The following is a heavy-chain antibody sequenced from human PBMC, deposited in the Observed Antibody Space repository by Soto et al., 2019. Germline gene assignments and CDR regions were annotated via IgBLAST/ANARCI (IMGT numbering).Heavy chain of an antibody. Sequence: EVQLLESGGGLVQPGGSLRLSCAASGFTFSSYAMRWVRQAPGKGLEWVSGISGSGGSTYYADSVKGRFTISRDNSESSLFLQMNSRRAEDTAIYYCAKGTCKSGGSCYSTSDYWGQGTLVTVSS. D-gene: IGHD2-15*01. CDR3: AKGTCKSGGSCYSTSDY. CDR2: ISGSGGST. V-gene: IGHV3-23*01. J-gene: IGHJ4*02. CDR1: GFTFSSYA.